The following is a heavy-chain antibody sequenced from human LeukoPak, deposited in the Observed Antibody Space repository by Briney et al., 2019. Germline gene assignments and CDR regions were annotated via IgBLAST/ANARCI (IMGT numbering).Heavy chain of an antibody. Sequence: GGSLRLSCAASGFTFSSYVLSWVRQAPGKGLEWVSSISDSGDNTYYADSVKGRFTISRDNSQNTLHLEMNSLRAEDAAVYFCARGGSLIDYWGQGTLVSVTS. CDR2: ISDSGDNT. J-gene: IGHJ4*02. D-gene: IGHD1-1*01. CDR1: GFTFSSYV. V-gene: IGHV3-23*01. CDR3: ARGGSLIDY.